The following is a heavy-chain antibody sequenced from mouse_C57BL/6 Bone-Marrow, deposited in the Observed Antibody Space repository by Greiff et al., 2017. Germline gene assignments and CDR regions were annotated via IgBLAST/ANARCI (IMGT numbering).Heavy chain of an antibody. J-gene: IGHJ3*01. D-gene: IGHD2-4*01. CDR2: IWSGGST. CDR1: GFSLTSYG. CDR3: AKKATSYYDYEFAY. V-gene: IGHV2-4*01. Sequence: VKVVEPGPGLVQPSQSLSITCTVSGFSLTSYGVHWVRQPPGKGLEWLGVIWSGGSTDYNAAFISRLGISKDNSKSQVFFKMNSLQADDTAIYYGAKKATSYYDYEFAYWGQGTLVTVSA.